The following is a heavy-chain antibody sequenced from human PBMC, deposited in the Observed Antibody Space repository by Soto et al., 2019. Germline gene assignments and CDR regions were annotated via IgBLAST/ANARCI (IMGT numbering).Heavy chain of an antibody. V-gene: IGHV1-69*06. CDR1: GGTFSSYA. CDR3: ARVRNYDILTGYPNYYYYGMDV. Sequence: QVQLVQSGAEVKKPGSSVTVSCTASGGTFSSYAISWVLQAPGHGLELMGGIIPIFGTANYAQKFQGRVTITADKSTSTAYMELSSLRSEDTAGYYCARVRNYDILTGYPNYYYYGMDVWGQGTTVTVSS. CDR2: IIPIFGTA. J-gene: IGHJ6*02. D-gene: IGHD3-9*01.